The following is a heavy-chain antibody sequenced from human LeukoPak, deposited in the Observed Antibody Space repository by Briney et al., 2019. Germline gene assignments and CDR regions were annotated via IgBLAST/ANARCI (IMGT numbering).Heavy chain of an antibody. Sequence: ASVKVSCKASGYTFTSYYMHWVRQAPGQGLEWMGIINPSGGSTSYAQKFQGRVTMTRDTSTSTVYMELSSLRSEDTAVYYCARDSSLQGGFWSGSPYNWFDPWGQGTLVTVSS. CDR1: GYTFTSYY. V-gene: IGHV1-46*01. CDR3: ARDSSLQGGFWSGSPYNWFDP. D-gene: IGHD3-3*01. CDR2: INPSGGST. J-gene: IGHJ5*02.